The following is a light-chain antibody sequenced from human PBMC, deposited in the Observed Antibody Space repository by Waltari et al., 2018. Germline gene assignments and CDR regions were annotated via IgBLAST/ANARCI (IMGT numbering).Light chain of an antibody. J-gene: IGLJ3*02. Sequence: QSVLTQPPSLSAAPGQKVTISCSGTSPNVGGNDVFWYQQFPGRAPRLLIYDDKRRPPGIPDRFAGSKFATTASLAITGLQTGDEADYYCGTWDSGLAVWMFGGGTRLTVL. V-gene: IGLV1-51*02. CDR2: DDK. CDR3: GTWDSGLAVWM. CDR1: SPNVGGND.